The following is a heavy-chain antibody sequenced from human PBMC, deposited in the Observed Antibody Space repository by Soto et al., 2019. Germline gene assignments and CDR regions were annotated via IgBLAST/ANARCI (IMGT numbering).Heavy chain of an antibody. CDR1: GYIFTSYG. CDR2: ISVDSGNT. Sequence: QVQLVQSGAELKKPGASAKVSCKASGYIFTSYGIIWVRQAPGQGLEWMAWISVDSGNTNYAQNYHGRVTMTTDTYARTAHMELRALRSNGTAVHDSAGFSGAGTNYDIEVWGKGTMVIVSS. CDR3: AGFSGAGTNYDIEV. J-gene: IGHJ6*03. V-gene: IGHV1-18*01. D-gene: IGHD3-10*01.